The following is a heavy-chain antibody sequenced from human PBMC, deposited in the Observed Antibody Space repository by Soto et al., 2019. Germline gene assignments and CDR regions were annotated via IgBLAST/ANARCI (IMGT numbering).Heavy chain of an antibody. Sequence: EVQVLESGGGLVQPGGSLRLSCAASGLTFSTYAMTWVRQSPGKGLEWVSTITASGRSTHYADSVKGRFTISRDNSNNTLYLQMDSLRAEDTALYYWAKGGPSFYYYGLDVW. D-gene: IGHD1-26*01. CDR3: AKGGPSFYYYGLDV. CDR1: GLTFSTYA. J-gene: IGHJ6*01. CDR2: ITASGRST. V-gene: IGHV3-23*01.